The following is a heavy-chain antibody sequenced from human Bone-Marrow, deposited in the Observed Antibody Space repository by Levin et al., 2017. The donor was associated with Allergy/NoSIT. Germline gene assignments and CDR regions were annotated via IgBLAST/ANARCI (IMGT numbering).Heavy chain of an antibody. CDR1: GGSISSGGYY. V-gene: IGHV4-31*03. CDR3: ARARGNWNDVLAFDI. CDR2: IYYSGST. J-gene: IGHJ3*02. D-gene: IGHD1-20*01. Sequence: PSETLSLTCTVSGGSISSGGYYWSWIRQHPGKGLEWIGYIYYSGSTYSNPSLKSRVTISVDTSKNQFSLKLSSVTAADTAVYYCARARGNWNDVLAFDIWGQGTMVTVSS.